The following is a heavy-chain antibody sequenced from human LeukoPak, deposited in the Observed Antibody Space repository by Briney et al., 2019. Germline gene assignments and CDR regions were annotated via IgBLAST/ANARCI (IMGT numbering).Heavy chain of an antibody. CDR3: AKATYNWNANY. CDR1: GFTFRSYG. Sequence: GGSLRLSCAASGFTFRSYGMSWVRQAPGKGLEWVSAISGSGGSTYYADSVKGRFTISRDNSKNTLYLQMNSLRAEDTAVYYCAKATYNWNANYWGQGTLVTVSS. J-gene: IGHJ4*02. CDR2: ISGSGGST. D-gene: IGHD1-20*01. V-gene: IGHV3-23*01.